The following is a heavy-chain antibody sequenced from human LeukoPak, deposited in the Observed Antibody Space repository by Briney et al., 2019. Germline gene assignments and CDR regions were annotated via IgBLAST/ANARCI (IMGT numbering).Heavy chain of an antibody. CDR1: GFTFSTYW. CDR2: IKGDESAK. J-gene: IGHJ4*02. D-gene: IGHD1-26*01. Sequence: GGSLRLSCAASGFTFSTYWTAWVRQAPGKGLEWVANIKGDESAKHQADSVKGRFTISRDNAQNSVYLQMSSLRGQDTDVYYCARDVGGSLDYWGQGTLVTVSS. CDR3: ARDVGGSLDY. V-gene: IGHV3-7*01.